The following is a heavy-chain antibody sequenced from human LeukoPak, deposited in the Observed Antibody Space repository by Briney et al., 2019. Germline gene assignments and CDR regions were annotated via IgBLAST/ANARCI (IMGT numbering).Heavy chain of an antibody. CDR2: ISPSGGST. D-gene: IGHD3-22*01. Sequence: ASVKVSCKAFGYTFTSNYMHWVRQAPGQGPEWMGVISPSGGSTTYAQKFQGRVTLTRDMSTSTDYLELSSLRSDDTAVYYCARANPAPYDSSGYNFRGYFDYWGQGTRVTVSS. CDR3: ARANPAPYDSSGYNFRGYFDY. CDR1: GYTFTSNY. V-gene: IGHV1-46*01. J-gene: IGHJ4*02.